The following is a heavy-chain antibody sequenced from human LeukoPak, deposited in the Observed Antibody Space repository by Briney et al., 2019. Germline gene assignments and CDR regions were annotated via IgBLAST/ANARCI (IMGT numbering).Heavy chain of an antibody. Sequence: PSETLSLTCTVSGGSISSSSYYWGWIRQPPGKGLEWIGNIYYSGSTFYNPSLKSRVTISVDTSKNQFSLKLSSVTATDTAVYYCARVGYNSGWYPGYFDSWGQGTLVTVSS. CDR3: ARVGYNSGWYPGYFDS. CDR1: GGSISSSSYY. CDR2: IYYSGST. V-gene: IGHV4-39*01. J-gene: IGHJ4*02. D-gene: IGHD6-19*01.